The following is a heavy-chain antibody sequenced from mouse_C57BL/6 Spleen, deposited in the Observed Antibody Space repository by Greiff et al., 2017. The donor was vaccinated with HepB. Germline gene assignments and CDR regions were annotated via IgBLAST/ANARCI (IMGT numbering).Heavy chain of an antibody. J-gene: IGHJ2*01. CDR3: ARDRGIYYGNYGGIFDY. D-gene: IGHD2-1*01. CDR2: ISDGGSNT. Sequence: EVNVVESGGGLVKPGGSLKLSCAASGFTFSSYAMSWVRQTPEKRLEWVATISDGGSNTYYPDNVKGRFTISRDNAKNNLYLQMSHLKSEDTAMYYCARDRGIYYGNYGGIFDYWGQGTTLTVSS. CDR1: GFTFSSYA. V-gene: IGHV5-4*01.